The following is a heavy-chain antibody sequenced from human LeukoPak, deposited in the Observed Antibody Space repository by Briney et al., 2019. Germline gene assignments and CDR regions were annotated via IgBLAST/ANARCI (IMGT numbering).Heavy chain of an antibody. J-gene: IGHJ4*02. D-gene: IGHD3-16*02. CDR3: AARGRHVWGSYRPFDY. CDR2: INHSGST. CDR1: GGSFSGYY. Sequence: SKTLSLTCAVYGGSFSGYYWSWIRQPPGKGLEWIGEINHSGSTNYNPSLKSRVTISVDTSKNQFSLKLSSVTAADTAVYYCAARGRHVWGSYRPFDYWGQGTLVTVSS. V-gene: IGHV4-34*01.